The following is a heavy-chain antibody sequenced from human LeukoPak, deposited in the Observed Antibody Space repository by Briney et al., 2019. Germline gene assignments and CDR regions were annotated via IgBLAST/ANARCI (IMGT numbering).Heavy chain of an antibody. CDR2: IKSKTDGGTT. J-gene: IGHJ6*02. V-gene: IGHV3-15*01. D-gene: IGHD5-24*01. CDR3: TTEDGYNYYYYYGMDV. CDR1: GFTFSNAW. Sequence: PGGSLRLSCAASGFTFSNAWMSWVRQAPGKGLEWVGRIKSKTDGGTTDYAAPVKGRFTISRDDSKNTLYPQMNSLKTEDTAVYYCTTEDGYNYYYYYGMDVWGQGTTVTVSS.